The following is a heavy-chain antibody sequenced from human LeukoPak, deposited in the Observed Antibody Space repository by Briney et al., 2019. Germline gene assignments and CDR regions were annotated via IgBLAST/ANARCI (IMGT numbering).Heavy chain of an antibody. CDR1: GGSISGYY. CDR2: IYYSGST. CDR3: ARARDGYNFYFDY. Sequence: SETLSLTCTVSGGSISGYYWSWIRQPPGKGLEWIGYIYYSGSTNYNPSLKSRVTISVDTSNNQFSLKLNSVTAADTAVYYCARARDGYNFYFDYWGQGTLVTVSS. J-gene: IGHJ4*02. V-gene: IGHV4-59*01. D-gene: IGHD5-24*01.